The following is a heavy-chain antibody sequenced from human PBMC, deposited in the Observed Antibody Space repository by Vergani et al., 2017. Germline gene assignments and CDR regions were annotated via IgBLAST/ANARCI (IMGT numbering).Heavy chain of an antibody. CDR2: IKSDGSIT. J-gene: IGHJ4*02. CDR3: ARDRGCATISCYFSGAFDY. V-gene: IGHV3-74*01. Sequence: EVQLVESGGGLIHPGGSLRLSCEGSGFSFSGYWMHWVRQSPEKGLVWVSRIKSDGSITNYADSVKGRFTISRDNSKNTLILQMNGLRAEDTAVYYCARDRGCATISCYFSGAFDYWGQGTLVTVSS. CDR1: GFSFSGYW. D-gene: IGHD2-2*01.